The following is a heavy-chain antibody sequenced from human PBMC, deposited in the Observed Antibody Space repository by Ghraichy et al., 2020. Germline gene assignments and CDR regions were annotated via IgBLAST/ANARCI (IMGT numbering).Heavy chain of an antibody. CDR2: IPYSGSP. D-gene: IGHD3-22*01. V-gene: IGHV4-31*03. CDR3: ARGDDRRKVGF. Sequence: SETLSLTCTVSDGSFSIGVYYWNWIRQHPGKGLEWIGCIPYSGSPYYNPSLKRRASILADTSKNQFSLILDSVTAADTAMYYCARGDDRRKVGFWGQGTLVTVSA. CDR1: DGSFSIGVYY. J-gene: IGHJ4*02.